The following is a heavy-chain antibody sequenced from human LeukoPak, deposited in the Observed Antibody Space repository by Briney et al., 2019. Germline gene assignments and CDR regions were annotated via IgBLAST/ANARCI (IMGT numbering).Heavy chain of an antibody. J-gene: IGHJ1*01. CDR3: ARGGLYYDFWSGYSGAEYFQH. Sequence: ASVKVSCKASGYTFTDHYIHWVRQAHGQGLEWMGWINPNSGDTNYAQKLQGRVTMTRDTSISTINMELRRLTSDDTAVYYCARGGLYYDFWSGYSGAEYFQHWGQGTLVTVSS. V-gene: IGHV1-2*02. CDR2: INPNSGDT. D-gene: IGHD3-3*01. CDR1: GYTFTDHY.